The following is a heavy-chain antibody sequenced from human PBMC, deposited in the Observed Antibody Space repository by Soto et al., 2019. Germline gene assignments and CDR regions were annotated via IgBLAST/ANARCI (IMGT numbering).Heavy chain of an antibody. CDR2: IIPIFGTA. CDR1: GGTFSSYA. J-gene: IGHJ4*02. V-gene: IGHV1-69*01. D-gene: IGHD4-17*01. CDR3: ASTVTTGSPFDY. Sequence: QVQLVQSGAEVKKPGSSVKVSCKASGGTFSSYAISWVRQASGQGLEWMGGIIPIFGTANYAQKFQGRVTITADESTSTAYMELSSLRSEHTAVYYCASTVTTGSPFDYWGQGPLVTVSS.